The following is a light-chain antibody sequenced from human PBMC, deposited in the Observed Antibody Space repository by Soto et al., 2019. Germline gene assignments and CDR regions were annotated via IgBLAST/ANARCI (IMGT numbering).Light chain of an antibody. Sequence: EIVMTQSPATLSVSPGERATLSCRASQSVSSNLAWYQQKPGQAPRLLIYGASTRATGIPARFSGSGSGTKFTLTISSPQSEDFAVYYCQQYNNWPLTFGQGTKVEIK. J-gene: IGKJ1*01. CDR2: GAS. V-gene: IGKV3-15*01. CDR3: QQYNNWPLT. CDR1: QSVSSN.